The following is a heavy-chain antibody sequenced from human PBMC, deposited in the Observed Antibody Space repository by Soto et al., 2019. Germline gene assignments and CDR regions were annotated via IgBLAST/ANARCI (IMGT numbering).Heavy chain of an antibody. D-gene: IGHD6-13*01. CDR2: INWNGGST. CDR1: GFTFDDYG. V-gene: IGHV3-20*01. J-gene: IGHJ6*03. Sequence: GGSLRLSCAASGFTFDDYGMSWVRQAPGKGLEWVSGINWNGGSTGYADSVKGRFTISRDNAKNSLYLQMNSLRAEDTALYHCARVMQQQLVGDYYYYMDVWGKGTTVTVSS. CDR3: ARVMQQQLVGDYYYYMDV.